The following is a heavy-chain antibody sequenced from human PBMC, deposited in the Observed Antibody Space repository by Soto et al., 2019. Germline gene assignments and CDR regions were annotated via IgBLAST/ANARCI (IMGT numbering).Heavy chain of an antibody. V-gene: IGHV3-30*18. D-gene: IGHD3-10*01. CDR1: GFTFDNYG. J-gene: IGHJ4*02. CDR2: ISFDGRNT. Sequence: PGGSLRLSCAASGFTFDNYGMHWVRQAPGKGLEWVVVISFDGRNTYYADSVKGRFTISRDNSKNMLYLQMTSLRAEDTAVYYCAKQSGSGIYYNVGSGGNFDYGGQEHLLTFSS. CDR3: AKQSGSGIYYNVGSGGNFDY.